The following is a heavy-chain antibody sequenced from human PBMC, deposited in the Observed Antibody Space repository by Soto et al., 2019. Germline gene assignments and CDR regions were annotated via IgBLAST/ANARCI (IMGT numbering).Heavy chain of an antibody. CDR3: ARVWGSYRAPSGGAGFDP. D-gene: IGHD3-16*02. Sequence: QVQLVQSGAELKKPGASVKVSCAASGYTFTSNSITWVRQAPGQGLEWMGWISAYNGETSYAEKFQGRLTMTTDISTSTAYMELRSLRSDDTAVYYCARVWGSYRAPSGGAGFDPWGQGTLVTVSS. CDR2: ISAYNGET. J-gene: IGHJ5*02. V-gene: IGHV1-18*04. CDR1: GYTFTSNS.